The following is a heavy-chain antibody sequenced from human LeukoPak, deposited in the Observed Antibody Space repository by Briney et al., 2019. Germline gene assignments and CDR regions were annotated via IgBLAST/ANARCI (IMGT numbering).Heavy chain of an antibody. V-gene: IGHV3-23*01. CDR2: ISGSGGST. CDR3: AKVEAARPGGHLVG. D-gene: IGHD6-6*01. J-gene: IGHJ4*02. CDR1: GFTFSSYA. Sequence: GGSLRLSCAASGFTFSSYAMSWVRQAPGKGLEWVSAISGSGGSTYCADSVKGRFTISRDYSKNTLYLQMNSLRAEDTAVYYRAKVEAARPGGHLVGWGQGTLVTVSS.